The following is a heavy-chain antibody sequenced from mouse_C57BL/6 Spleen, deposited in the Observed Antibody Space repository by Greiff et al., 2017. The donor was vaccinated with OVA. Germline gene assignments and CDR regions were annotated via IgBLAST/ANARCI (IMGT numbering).Heavy chain of an antibody. CDR3: ARLGTTVDLGY. J-gene: IGHJ2*03. V-gene: IGHV5-6*01. CDR1: GFTFSSYG. CDR2: ISSGGSYT. Sequence: EVQLQQSGGDLVKPGGSLKLSCAASGFTFSSYGMSWVRQTPDKRLEWVATISSGGSYTYYPDSVKGRFTITRDNAKNTLYLQMSSLKSEDTAMYYGARLGTTVDLGYWGQGTSLTVSS. D-gene: IGHD1-1*01.